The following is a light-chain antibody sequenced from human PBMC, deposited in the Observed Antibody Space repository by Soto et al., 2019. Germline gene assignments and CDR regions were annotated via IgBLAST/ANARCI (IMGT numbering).Light chain of an antibody. CDR3: CSYAGSVI. J-gene: IGLJ2*01. V-gene: IGLV2-11*01. Sequence: QSALTQPRAVSGSPGQSVTISCTGTSSDVGGYNDVSWYQQYPGKAPKLMIYDVSKRPSGVPDRFSGSKSGNTASLTVSGLQADDEAEYYCCSYAGSVILGGGTKLTVL. CDR1: SSDVGGYND. CDR2: DVS.